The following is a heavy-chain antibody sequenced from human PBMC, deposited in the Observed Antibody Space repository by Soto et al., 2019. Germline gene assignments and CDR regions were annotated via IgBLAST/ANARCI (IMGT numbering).Heavy chain of an antibody. J-gene: IGHJ4*02. Sequence: QLQLQESGSGLVKPSQTLSLTCAVSGDSISRGAFSWSWIRQPPGKGLEWIGYIYQSGNTYYHPSLNSRVAISLERSKNQFSLKLSSVTAADTAVYYCARGIKGLQIDFWGQGTLATVSS. CDR1: GDSISRGAFS. V-gene: IGHV4-30-2*01. CDR3: ARGIKGLQIDF. D-gene: IGHD4-4*01. CDR2: IYQSGNT.